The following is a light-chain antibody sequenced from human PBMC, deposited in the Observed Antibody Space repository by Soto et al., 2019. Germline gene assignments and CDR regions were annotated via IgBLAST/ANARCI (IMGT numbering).Light chain of an antibody. Sequence: EIVLTQSPGTLSLSPGERATLSCRASQSVSSSYLAWYQQKPGQAPRLLIYGASRRATGIPDRFRGSGSGTAFTLTISRLEAEEFAVYYCQQYGSSPLTFGGGTKVEIK. CDR2: GAS. J-gene: IGKJ4*01. V-gene: IGKV3-20*01. CDR3: QQYGSSPLT. CDR1: QSVSSSY.